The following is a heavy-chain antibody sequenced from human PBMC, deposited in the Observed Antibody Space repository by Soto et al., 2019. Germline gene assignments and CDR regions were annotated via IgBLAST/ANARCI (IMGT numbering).Heavy chain of an antibody. CDR1: GFTFSSYA. J-gene: IGHJ6*02. CDR3: ARDRVRAARVEYYYCMDV. CDR2: ISYEGSKK. V-gene: IGHV3-30-3*01. Sequence: QVQLVESGGGVVQPGRSLRLSCAASGFTFSSYAMHWCRQSPVKGLEWVAVISYEGSKKYYAYSVEGRFNISRDNSKNRLSLQMNSLRAEDTAVYYGARDRVRAARVEYYYCMDVWGQGTTVIFYS. D-gene: IGHD3-3*01.